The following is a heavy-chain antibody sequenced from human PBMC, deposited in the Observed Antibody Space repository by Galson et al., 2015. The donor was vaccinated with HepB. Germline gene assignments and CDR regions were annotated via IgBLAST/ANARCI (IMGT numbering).Heavy chain of an antibody. V-gene: IGHV3-23*01. D-gene: IGHD3-10*01. Sequence: SLRLSCAASGFTFSSYAMSWVRQAPGKGLEWVSAISGSGGSTYYADSVKGRFTISRDNSKNTLYLQMNGLRAEDTAVYYCAKDSAGSGSYYNMAFDYWGQGTLVTVSS. CDR2: ISGSGGST. J-gene: IGHJ4*02. CDR1: GFTFSSYA. CDR3: AKDSAGSGSYYNMAFDY.